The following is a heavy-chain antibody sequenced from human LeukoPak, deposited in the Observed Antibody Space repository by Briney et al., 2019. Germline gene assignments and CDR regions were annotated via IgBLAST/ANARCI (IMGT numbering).Heavy chain of an antibody. D-gene: IGHD6-13*01. Sequence: PSETLSLTCTVSGGSISSYYWSWIRQPPGKGLEWIGYIYYSGSTNYNPSLKSRVTISVDTSKNQFSLKLSSVTAADTAVYYCARLSSSWYYYYGMDVWGQGTTVTVSS. J-gene: IGHJ6*02. CDR2: IYYSGST. CDR3: ARLSSSWYYYYGMDV. V-gene: IGHV4-59*01. CDR1: GGSISSYY.